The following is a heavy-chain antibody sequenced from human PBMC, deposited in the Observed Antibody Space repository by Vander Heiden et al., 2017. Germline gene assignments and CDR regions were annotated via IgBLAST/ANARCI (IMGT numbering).Heavy chain of an antibody. D-gene: IGHD1-1*01. Sequence: QVQLVQSGAEVKRPGASVKVSCKASAYTFSGYYMHWVRQAPGQGLEWMGWINFNSGATKYAQKFQGRVTMTRDTSISTVYMELSWLRSDDTAVYYCARWGLSAVEQYFDYWGQGTLVTVSS. CDR3: ARWGLSAVEQYFDY. CDR2: INFNSGAT. J-gene: IGHJ4*02. CDR1: AYTFSGYY. V-gene: IGHV1-2*02.